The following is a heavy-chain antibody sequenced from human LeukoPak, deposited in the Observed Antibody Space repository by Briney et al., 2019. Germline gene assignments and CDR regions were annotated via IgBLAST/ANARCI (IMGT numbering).Heavy chain of an antibody. D-gene: IGHD1-14*01. CDR3: ARGVEPLADNTLAN. CDR1: GFTVITND. V-gene: IGHV3-53*01. CDR2: LYSDGNT. Sequence: GGSLRLSCAASGFTVITNDMTWVRQAPGKGLEWVSVLYSDGNTKYADSVQGRFTISRDNSKNTLYLEMNSLSPDDTAVYYCARGVEPLADNTLANWGQGALGTVSS. J-gene: IGHJ4*02.